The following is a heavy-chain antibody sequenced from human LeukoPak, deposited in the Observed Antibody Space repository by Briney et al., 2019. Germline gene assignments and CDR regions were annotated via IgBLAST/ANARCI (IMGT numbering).Heavy chain of an antibody. Sequence: SETLSLTCAVYGGSFSGYYWSWIRQPPGKGLEWIGEINHSGSTNYNPSLKSRVTISVDTSKNQFSLELSSVTAADTAVYYCARRVTYYYDSSGYYPLNWFDPWGQGTLVTVSS. V-gene: IGHV4-34*01. D-gene: IGHD3-22*01. CDR1: GGSFSGYY. J-gene: IGHJ5*02. CDR3: ARRVTYYYDSSGYYPLNWFDP. CDR2: INHSGST.